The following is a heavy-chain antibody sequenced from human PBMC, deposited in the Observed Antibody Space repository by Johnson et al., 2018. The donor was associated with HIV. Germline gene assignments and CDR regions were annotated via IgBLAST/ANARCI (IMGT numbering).Heavy chain of an antibody. D-gene: IGHD7-27*01. V-gene: IGHV3-43*01. CDR2: ISWDGGST. Sequence: VLLVESGGVVVQPGGSLRLSCAASGFTFDDYTMHWVRQAPGKGLEWVSLISWDGGSTYYADSVKGRFTISRDNSKNSLYLQMNSLRTEDTALYYCAKDSLSMITWGGAFDIWGQGTMVTVSS. J-gene: IGHJ3*02. CDR3: AKDSLSMITWGGAFDI. CDR1: GFTFDDYT.